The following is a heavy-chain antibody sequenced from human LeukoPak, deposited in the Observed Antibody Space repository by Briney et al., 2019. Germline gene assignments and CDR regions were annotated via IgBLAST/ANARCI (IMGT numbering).Heavy chain of an antibody. CDR1: GFTFSSYG. D-gene: IGHD3-22*01. CDR3: AKDRRWLISSDLANY. V-gene: IGHV3-30*18. Sequence: PGGSLRLSCAASGFTFSSYGMHWVRQAPGKGLEWVAVISYDGSNKYYADSVKGRFTISRDNSKNTLYLQMNSLRAEDTAVYYCAKDRRWLISSDLANYWGQGTLVTVSS. J-gene: IGHJ4*02. CDR2: ISYDGSNK.